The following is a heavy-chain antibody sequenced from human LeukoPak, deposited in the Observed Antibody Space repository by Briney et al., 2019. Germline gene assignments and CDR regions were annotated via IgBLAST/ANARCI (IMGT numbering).Heavy chain of an antibody. D-gene: IGHD3-22*01. CDR3: ARAPYDSSGYYVY. CDR1: GYTFTRYA. CDR2: INTNTGNP. V-gene: IGHV7-4-1*02. Sequence: GASVKVSCKASGYTFTRYAMNWVRQAPGQGPEWMGWINTNTGNPTFAQGFTGRFVFSLDTSVSTAFLQITSLKAEDTAVYYCARAPYDSSGYYVYWGQGTLVTVSS. J-gene: IGHJ4*02.